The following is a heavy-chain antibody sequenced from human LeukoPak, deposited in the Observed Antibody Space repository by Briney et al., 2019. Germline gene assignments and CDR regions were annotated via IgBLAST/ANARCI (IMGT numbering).Heavy chain of an antibody. D-gene: IGHD6-19*01. CDR1: GLTFSSYV. Sequence: GGSLRLSCAASGLTFSSYVMSWIRQAPGKGLEWVSGISGSGGSTYYADSVKGRFTISRDNSKNTLYLQMNSLRAEDTAVYYCAKGRYSSGWDFDYWGQGTLVTVSS. V-gene: IGHV3-23*01. J-gene: IGHJ4*02. CDR3: AKGRYSSGWDFDY. CDR2: ISGSGGST.